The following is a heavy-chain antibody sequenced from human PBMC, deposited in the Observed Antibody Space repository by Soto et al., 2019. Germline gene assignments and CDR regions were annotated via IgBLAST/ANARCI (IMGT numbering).Heavy chain of an antibody. CDR1: GDSISSDKW. Sequence: QVQLQESGPGLVKPSGTLSLTCAVSGDSISSDKWWSWVRQPPGKGLEWIGEIHHIGRTNYNPSLKSRVTILVEKAKNQVYLELSSMTAADTAVYYCARGGDWQFDYWGQGTLVTVCS. D-gene: IGHD2-21*02. CDR2: IHHIGRT. CDR3: ARGGDWQFDY. V-gene: IGHV4-4*02. J-gene: IGHJ4*02.